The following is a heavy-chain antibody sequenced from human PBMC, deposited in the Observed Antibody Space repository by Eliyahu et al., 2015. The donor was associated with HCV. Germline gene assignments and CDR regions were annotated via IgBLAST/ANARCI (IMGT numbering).Heavy chain of an antibody. CDR3: ARDSYCSSTSCYNPDY. J-gene: IGHJ4*02. D-gene: IGHD2-2*02. CDR2: IWDDGSTK. Sequence: QVQLVESGGGVVQPGGSLRLSXAAXXFXFSSYGMHWVRQAPGKGLEWVTVIWDDGSTKYYADSVKGRFTISRDNFKNTLYLQMNSLRAEDTAVYYCARDSYCSSTSCYNPDYWGQGTLVTVSS. V-gene: IGHV3-33*01. CDR1: XFXFSSYG.